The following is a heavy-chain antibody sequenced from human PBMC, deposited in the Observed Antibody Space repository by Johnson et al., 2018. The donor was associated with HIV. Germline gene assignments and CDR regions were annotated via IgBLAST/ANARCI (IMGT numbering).Heavy chain of an antibody. CDR2: IRYDGSKK. CDR1: GFNFSKYG. J-gene: IGHJ3*01. D-gene: IGHD5-24*01. CDR3: AKDGYRAALDV. V-gene: IGHV3-30*02. Sequence: QVQLVESGGGVVQPGGSLKLSCAASGFNFSKYGMHWVRQAPGKGLEWVAFIRYDGSKKYYEDSVKGRFTISSDNSKNTLYLQMSSLRPEEPAVHYCAKDGYRAALDVWGQGTMVTVST.